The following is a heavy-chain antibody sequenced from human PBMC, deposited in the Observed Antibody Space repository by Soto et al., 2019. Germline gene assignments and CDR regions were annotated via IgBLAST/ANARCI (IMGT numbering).Heavy chain of an antibody. CDR1: GFTFSSYA. Sequence: GGSLRVSCAASGFTFSSYAMSWGRQAPWKGLEWVSAISGSGGSTYYADSVKGRFTISRDNSKNTLYLQMNSLRAEDTAVYYCAKVSYYDSSGYYYPYWYFDLWGRGTLVTVSS. CDR3: AKVSYYDSSGYYYPYWYFDL. V-gene: IGHV3-23*01. CDR2: ISGSGGST. J-gene: IGHJ2*01. D-gene: IGHD3-22*01.